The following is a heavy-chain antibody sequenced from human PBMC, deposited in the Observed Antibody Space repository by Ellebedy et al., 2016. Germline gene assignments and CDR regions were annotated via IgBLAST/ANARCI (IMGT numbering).Heavy chain of an antibody. CDR1: GFTFSSYG. D-gene: IGHD2-15*01. V-gene: IGHV3-30*18. CDR3: AKDVGYCTSGNCYPGSG. Sequence: GESLKISCAASGFTFSSYGMHWVRQAPGKGLEWVAVISYDGSNKYYADSVKGRFTLSRDNSKNTLYLQMNSLRAEDTAVYYCAKDVGYCTSGNCYPGSGWGQGTLVTVSS. J-gene: IGHJ4*02. CDR2: ISYDGSNK.